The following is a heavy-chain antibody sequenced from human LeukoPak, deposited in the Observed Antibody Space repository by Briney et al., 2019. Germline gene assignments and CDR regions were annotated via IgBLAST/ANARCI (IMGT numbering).Heavy chain of an antibody. J-gene: IGHJ4*02. D-gene: IGHD2-2*01. CDR3: AKGAPAGLDY. CDR1: GFTFSSYG. CDR2: ISYDGSNK. Sequence: PGRSLRLPCAASGFTFSSYGMHWVRQAPGKGPEWVAVISYDGSNKYYADSVKGRFTISRDNSKNTLYLQMNSLRAEDTAVYYCAKGAPAGLDYWGQGTLVTVSS. V-gene: IGHV3-30*18.